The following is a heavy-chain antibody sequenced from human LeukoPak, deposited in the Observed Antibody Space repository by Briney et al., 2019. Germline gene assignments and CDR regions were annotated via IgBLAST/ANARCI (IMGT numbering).Heavy chain of an antibody. V-gene: IGHV3-7*03. J-gene: IGHJ4*02. Sequence: GESLRLSCAASGFTFGAYYMTWVRQAPGKGLEWVANIKQDGSEKYYVDSVKGRFTVSRDNANNSLYLQMNSLRAEDTAVYYCARMSGIAVAAIWISYFDYWGQGTLVTVSS. D-gene: IGHD6-19*01. CDR3: ARMSGIAVAAIWISYFDY. CDR1: GFTFGAYY. CDR2: IKQDGSEK.